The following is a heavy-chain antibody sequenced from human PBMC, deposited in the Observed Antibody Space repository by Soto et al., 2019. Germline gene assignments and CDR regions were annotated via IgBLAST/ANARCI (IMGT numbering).Heavy chain of an antibody. V-gene: IGHV1-3*01. Sequence: QVHLVQSGAEVKKPGASVKLSCEASGYTFTTYGIHWVRQAPGQRLEWMGWINGGNGDTKYSQKFQGRVTITRDTSASTAYMELSSLRSEDTYVYYCARDSERVQVPSTGWFDPWGQGTVVTVSS. CDR1: GYTFTTYG. J-gene: IGHJ5*02. D-gene: IGHD1-1*01. CDR2: INGGNGDT. CDR3: ARDSERVQVPSTGWFDP.